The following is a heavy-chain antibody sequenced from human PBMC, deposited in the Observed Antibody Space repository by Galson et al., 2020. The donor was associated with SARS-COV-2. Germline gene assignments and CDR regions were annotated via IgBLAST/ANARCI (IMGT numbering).Heavy chain of an antibody. CDR1: SGSLRGYY. J-gene: IGHJ4*02. CDR2: INHSGST. D-gene: IGHD5-12*01. V-gene: IGHV4-34*01. CDR3: TRVGDGYNSGFDY. Sequence: SETLSPTCAVYSGSLRGYYWTWVRQPPGKGLEWIGEINHSGSTHYNPSLKSRATISVDTSKNQFSLKLNSVTAADTAVYYCTRVGDGYNSGFDYWGQGILVTVSS.